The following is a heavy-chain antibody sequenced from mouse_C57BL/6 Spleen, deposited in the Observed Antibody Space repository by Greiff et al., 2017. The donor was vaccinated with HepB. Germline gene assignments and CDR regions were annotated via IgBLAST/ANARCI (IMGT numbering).Heavy chain of an antibody. J-gene: IGHJ1*03. V-gene: IGHV3-6*01. Sequence: DVQLQESGPGLVKPSQSLSLTCSVTGYSITSGYYWNWIRQFPGNKLEWMGYISYDGSNNYNPSLKNRISITRDTSKNQFFLKLNSVTTEDTATYYCARESYDYVWYFDVWGTGTTVTVSS. D-gene: IGHD2-4*01. CDR1: GYSITSGYY. CDR2: ISYDGSN. CDR3: ARESYDYVWYFDV.